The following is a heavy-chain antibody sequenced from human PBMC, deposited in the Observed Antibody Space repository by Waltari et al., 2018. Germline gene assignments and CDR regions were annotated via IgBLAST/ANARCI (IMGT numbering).Heavy chain of an antibody. CDR3: ARSSDRDDFWSPFL. Sequence: QVLLQQWGAGLLKPSETLSLTCAVHGGSLSPYYWSWIRQSPERGLEWIGEINHGGTTPYNPSLKDRVTVSIDASKKQISLHLRSVTAADTAVYYCARSSDRDDFWSPFLWGQGTLVTVSS. V-gene: IGHV4-34*01. D-gene: IGHD3-3*01. CDR2: INHGGTT. J-gene: IGHJ1*01. CDR1: GGSLSPYY.